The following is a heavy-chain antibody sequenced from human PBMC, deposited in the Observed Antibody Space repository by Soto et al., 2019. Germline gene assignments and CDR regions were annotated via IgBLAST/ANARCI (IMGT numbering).Heavy chain of an antibody. D-gene: IGHD3-22*01. CDR1: GFTFSSYW. J-gene: IGHJ6*02. V-gene: IGHV3-74*01. CDR2: INSDGSST. CDR3: ARAMIDSSGYYYGMDV. Sequence: GGSLRLSCAASGFTFSSYWMHWVRQAPGKGLVWVSRINSDGSSTSYADSVKGRFTISRDNAKNTLYLQMNSLRAEDTAVYYCARAMIDSSGYYYGMDVWGQGTTVTVSS.